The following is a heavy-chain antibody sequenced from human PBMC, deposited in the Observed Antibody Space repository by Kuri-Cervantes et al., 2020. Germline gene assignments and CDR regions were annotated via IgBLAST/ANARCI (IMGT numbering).Heavy chain of an antibody. V-gene: IGHV3-20*04. J-gene: IGHJ4*02. CDR1: AFTFDDYG. CDR3: ARDKWELDY. CDR2: INCNGHNT. D-gene: IGHD1-26*01. Sequence: GESLKTSCAASAFTFDDYGMSWVRQAPGKGMGWVSGINCNGHNTGYADSVKGRFTISRDNAKNSLYLQMNSLRAEDTAVYYCARDKWELDYWGQGTLVTVSS.